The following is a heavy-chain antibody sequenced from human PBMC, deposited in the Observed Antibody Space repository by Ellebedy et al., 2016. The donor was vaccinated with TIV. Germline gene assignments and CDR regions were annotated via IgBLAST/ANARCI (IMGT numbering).Heavy chain of an antibody. CDR1: GGTLSSFS. CDR2: IIPIFATA. D-gene: IGHD1-14*01. V-gene: IGHV1-69*13. CDR3: AREGPGGDFDY. J-gene: IGHJ4*02. Sequence: AASVKVSCKASGGTLSSFSISWVRQAPGQGLEWMGGIIPIFATAKYPQRFQGRVTITADESTTTAYMELSSLRSEDTAVYYCAREGPGGDFDYWGQGTLVTVSS.